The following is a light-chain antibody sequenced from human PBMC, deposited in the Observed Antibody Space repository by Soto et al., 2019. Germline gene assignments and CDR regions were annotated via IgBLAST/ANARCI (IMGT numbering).Light chain of an antibody. V-gene: IGLV1-40*01. Sequence: QSVLTQPPSVSGAPGQRVTISCTGSSSNIGAGYDVHWYQQLPGTAPKRLIYGNSNRPSGVPDRFSGFKSGASAALAISGLQAEYEAGYFCQSYDRSLSWVFGGGTKLTVL. CDR3: QSYDRSLSWV. CDR1: SSNIGAGYD. J-gene: IGLJ3*02. CDR2: GNS.